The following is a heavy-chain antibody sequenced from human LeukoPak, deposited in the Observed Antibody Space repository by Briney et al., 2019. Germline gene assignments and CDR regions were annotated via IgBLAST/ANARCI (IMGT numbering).Heavy chain of an antibody. Sequence: SETLSLTCTVSGGSISSYYWSWIRQPPGKGLEWIGYIYYSGSTNYNPSLKSRVTISVDTSKNQFSLKLSSVTAADTAVHYCARRIYGDYSVDYWGQGTLVTVSS. J-gene: IGHJ4*02. CDR2: IYYSGST. V-gene: IGHV4-59*01. CDR3: ARRIYGDYSVDY. D-gene: IGHD4-17*01. CDR1: GGSISSYY.